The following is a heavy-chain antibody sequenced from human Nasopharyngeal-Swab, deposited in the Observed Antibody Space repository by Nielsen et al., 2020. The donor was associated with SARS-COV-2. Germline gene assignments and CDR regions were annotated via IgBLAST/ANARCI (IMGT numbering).Heavy chain of an antibody. CDR3: ARDGYSSSSVYYYYYYGMDV. D-gene: IGHD6-6*01. CDR2: MNPNSGNT. V-gene: IGHV1-18*01. J-gene: IGHJ6*02. Sequence: WVRQAPGQGLEWMGWMNPNSGNTGYAQKFQGRVTMTTDTSTSTAYMELRSLRSDDTAVYYCARDGYSSSSVYYYYYYGMDVWGQGTTVTVSS.